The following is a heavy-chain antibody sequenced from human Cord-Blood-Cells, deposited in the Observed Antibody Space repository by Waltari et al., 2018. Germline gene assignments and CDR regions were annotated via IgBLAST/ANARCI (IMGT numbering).Heavy chain of an antibody. CDR3: AREQSNYCSGGSCSPRYGMDV. D-gene: IGHD2-15*01. V-gene: IGHV3-53*01. Sequence: EVQLVESGGGLIQPGGSLRLSCAASGFTVSSNYMSWVRQAPGKGLEWVSVIYSGGSTYYADSVKGRFTISRDNSKNTLYLQMNSLRAEDTAVYYCAREQSNYCSGGSCSPRYGMDVWGQGT. CDR1: GFTVSSNY. J-gene: IGHJ6*02. CDR2: IYSGGST.